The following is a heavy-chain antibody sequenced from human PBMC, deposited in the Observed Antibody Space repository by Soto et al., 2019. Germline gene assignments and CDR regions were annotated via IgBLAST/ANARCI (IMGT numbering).Heavy chain of an antibody. J-gene: IGHJ6*02. CDR1: GFTFSSYG. CDR3: ARGRIDIVVVPAAMHVSYYYYGMDV. Sequence: AGGSLRLSCAASGFTFSSYGMHWVRQAPGKGLEWVAVIWYDGSNKYYADSVKGRFTISRDNSKNTLYLQMNSLRAEDTAVYYCARGRIDIVVVPAAMHVSYYYYGMDVWGQGTTVTVSS. V-gene: IGHV3-33*01. D-gene: IGHD2-2*01. CDR2: IWYDGSNK.